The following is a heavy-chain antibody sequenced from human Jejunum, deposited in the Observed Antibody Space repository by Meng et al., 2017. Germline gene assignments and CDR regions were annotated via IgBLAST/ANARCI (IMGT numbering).Heavy chain of an antibody. CDR3: ARAIRERYFDS. CDR2: VWPGETT. Sequence: VQLQESGPGLVKPSGTLSLTCTVSGVSTTAPFYWTWSRQAPGKGLGWIGEVWPGETTYYNPSRSSLITISIDTSNNQFSLEVAFLAAADTAVYYCARAIRERYFDSWGQGTLVTVSS. D-gene: IGHD1-14*01. CDR1: GVSTTAPFY. V-gene: IGHV4-38-2*02. J-gene: IGHJ4*02.